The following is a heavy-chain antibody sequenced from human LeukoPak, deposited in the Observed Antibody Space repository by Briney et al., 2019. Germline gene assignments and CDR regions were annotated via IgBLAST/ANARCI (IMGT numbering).Heavy chain of an antibody. CDR3: ARSDFRAWNAFDI. D-gene: IGHD3/OR15-3a*01. J-gene: IGHJ3*02. CDR2: ISAYNGNT. V-gene: IGHV1-18*01. CDR1: GYSFPNYG. Sequence: VASVTVSCKASGYSFPNYGINWVRQAPGQGLEWMGWISAYNGNTNYAQKLQGRVTITGDTSINTAYMELSSLGSEDTAVYYCARSDFRAWNAFDIWGQGTLITVSS.